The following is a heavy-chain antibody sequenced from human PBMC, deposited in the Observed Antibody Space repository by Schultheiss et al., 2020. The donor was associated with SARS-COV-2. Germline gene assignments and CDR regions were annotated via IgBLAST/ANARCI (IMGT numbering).Heavy chain of an antibody. CDR1: GYSISSGYY. Sequence: SQTLSLTCAVSGYSISSGYYWGWIRQPPGKGLEWIGEINHSGGTNYNPSLKSRVTISVDTSKNQFSLKLSSVTAADTAVYYCARAEWGCSGDNCYSGNYFDSWGQGSLVTVSS. J-gene: IGHJ4*02. CDR2: INHSGGT. D-gene: IGHD2-15*01. V-gene: IGHV4-38-2*01. CDR3: ARAEWGCSGDNCYSGNYFDS.